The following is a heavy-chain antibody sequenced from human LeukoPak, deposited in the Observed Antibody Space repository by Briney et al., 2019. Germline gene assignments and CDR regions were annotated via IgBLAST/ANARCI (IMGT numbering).Heavy chain of an antibody. D-gene: IGHD6-19*01. CDR2: ISYDGSNK. Sequence: GRSLRLSCAASGFTFSSYGMHWVRQAPGKGLEWVAVISYDGSNKYYADFVKGRFTISRDNSMNTLYLQMNSLRAEDTAVYYCAKDAVAGANLDYWGQGTLVTVSS. CDR3: AKDAVAGANLDY. CDR1: GFTFSSYG. V-gene: IGHV3-30*18. J-gene: IGHJ4*02.